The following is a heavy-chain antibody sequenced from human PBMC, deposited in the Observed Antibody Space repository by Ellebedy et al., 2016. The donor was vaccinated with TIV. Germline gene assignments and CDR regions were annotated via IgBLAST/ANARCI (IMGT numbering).Heavy chain of an antibody. V-gene: IGHV3-7*04. CDR1: GFTFSSYW. CDR2: IKQDGSEK. J-gene: IGHJ3*01. D-gene: IGHD2-15*01. Sequence: GESLKISCAASGFTFSSYWMSWVRQAPGKGLEWVANIKQDGSEKYYVDSVKGRFTISRDNAKNSLYLQMNSPRAEDTAVYYCARPPNRPDCSGGSCYPDAFDLWGQGTMVTVSS. CDR3: ARPPNRPDCSGGSCYPDAFDL.